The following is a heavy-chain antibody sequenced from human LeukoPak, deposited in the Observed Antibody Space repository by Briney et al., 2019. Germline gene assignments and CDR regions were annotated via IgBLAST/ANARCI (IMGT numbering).Heavy chain of an antibody. J-gene: IGHJ5*02. CDR2: IYYSGST. CDR3: ARSPYDILTGYYLHIERFDP. Sequence: PSETLSLTCTVSGGSISSSSYYWGWIRQPPGKGLEWIGSIYYSGSTYYNPSLKSRVTISVDTSKNQFSLKLSSVTAADTAVYYCARSPYDILTGYYLHIERFDPWGQGTLVTVSS. V-gene: IGHV4-39*01. CDR1: GGSISSSSYY. D-gene: IGHD3-9*01.